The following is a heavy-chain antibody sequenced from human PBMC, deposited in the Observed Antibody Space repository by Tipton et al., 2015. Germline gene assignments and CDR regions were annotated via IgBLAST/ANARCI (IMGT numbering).Heavy chain of an antibody. CDR2: IGGTSGST. CDR1: GFPFSTYV. Sequence: SLRLSCAVSGFPFSTYVINWVRLAPGKGLEWVSAIGGTSGSTYYADSVRGRFIISGDKSGNTVYLHINSLRAEDSAVYYCAKDMGSSWGFDYWGQGTLVTVSS. V-gene: IGHV3-23*01. J-gene: IGHJ4*02. D-gene: IGHD2-2*01. CDR3: AKDMGSSWGFDY.